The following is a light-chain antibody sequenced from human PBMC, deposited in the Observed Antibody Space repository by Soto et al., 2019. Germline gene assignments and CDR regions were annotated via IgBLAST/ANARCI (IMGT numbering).Light chain of an antibody. CDR3: QHRSNSIP. J-gene: IGKJ5*01. V-gene: IGKV3-11*01. Sequence: EIVLTQSPATLALSPGERATLSCRASQSVTTFLAWYQQKPGQAPRLLIHDVSSRATGIPARFSGSESGTDFTLTISSLVPEDFVVYYCQHRSNSIPFGQGTRLEIK. CDR1: QSVTTF. CDR2: DVS.